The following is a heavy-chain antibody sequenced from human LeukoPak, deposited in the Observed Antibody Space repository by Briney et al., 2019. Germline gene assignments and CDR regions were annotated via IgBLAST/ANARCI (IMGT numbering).Heavy chain of an antibody. CDR1: GYTFTSYY. D-gene: IGHD6-19*01. CDR3: AKTPPNRGYSSGWYVDY. Sequence: GASVKVSCKASGYTFTSYYMHWVRQAPGQGLEWMGWISPYNGDTKCTQKLQGRVTMTTDTSTSTAYMELRGLISDDTAVYYCAKTPPNRGYSSGWYVDYWGQGTLVTVSS. CDR2: ISPYNGDT. V-gene: IGHV1-18*04. J-gene: IGHJ4*02.